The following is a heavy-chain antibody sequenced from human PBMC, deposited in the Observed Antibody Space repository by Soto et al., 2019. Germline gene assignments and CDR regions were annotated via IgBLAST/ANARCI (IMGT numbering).Heavy chain of an antibody. CDR2: ISQSAGGNT. D-gene: IGHD1-7*01. J-gene: IGHJ4*01. CDR3: AAWNYDY. V-gene: IGHV3-23*01. CDR1: GFTFRAYG. Sequence: PGGSLRLSCAASGFTFRAYGMMWVRQAPGKGLEWVSAISQSAGGNTYYADSVKGRFTIYRDDSKNTLYLQMNSLRPEDTAQYYCAAWNYDYWGQGTQVTVSS.